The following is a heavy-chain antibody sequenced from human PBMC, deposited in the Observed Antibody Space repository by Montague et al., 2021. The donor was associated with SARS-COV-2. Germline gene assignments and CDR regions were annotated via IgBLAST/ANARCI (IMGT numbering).Heavy chain of an antibody. V-gene: IGHV4-59*01. CDR1: GTSITSYY. CDR3: ARGCLSYFGAGSHCYGMDV. Sequence: SETRSLTCSVSGTSITSYYWNWIRQPPGKGLEWIGYISDSGSTSYSPSLKSRVTMSVDTSKNQMSLKLTSVTAADTAVYYCARGCLSYFGAGSHCYGMDVWGQGTTVTVSS. D-gene: IGHD3-10*01. J-gene: IGHJ6*02. CDR2: ISDSGST.